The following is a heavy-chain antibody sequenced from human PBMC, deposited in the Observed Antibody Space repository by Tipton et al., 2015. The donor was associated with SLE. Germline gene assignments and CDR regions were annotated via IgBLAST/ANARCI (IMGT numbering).Heavy chain of an antibody. V-gene: IGHV4-39*01. J-gene: IGHJ6*02. D-gene: IGHD6-19*01. CDR3: ASWYSSGWPYYYYYGMDV. CDR2: IYYSGST. Sequence: TLSLTCTVSGGSISSSSYYWGWIRRPPGKGLEWIGSIYYSGSTYYNPSLKSRVTISVDTSKNQFSLKLSSVTAADTAVYYCASWYSSGWPYYYYYGMDVWGQGTTVTVSS. CDR1: GGSISSSSYY.